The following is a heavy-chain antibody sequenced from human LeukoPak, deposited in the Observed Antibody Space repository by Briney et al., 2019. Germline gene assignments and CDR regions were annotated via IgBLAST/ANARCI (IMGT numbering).Heavy chain of an antibody. CDR3: ASAETYYYDSSGYFFHY. V-gene: IGHV4-61*08. CDR2: IYYSGST. D-gene: IGHD3-22*01. CDR1: GGSISSGGYS. Sequence: SETLSLTCAVSGGSISSGGYSWSWIRQPPGKGLEWIGYIYYSGSTNYNPSLKSRVTISVDTSKNQFSLKLSSVTAADTAVYYCASAETYYYDSSGYFFHYWGQGTLVTVSS. J-gene: IGHJ4*02.